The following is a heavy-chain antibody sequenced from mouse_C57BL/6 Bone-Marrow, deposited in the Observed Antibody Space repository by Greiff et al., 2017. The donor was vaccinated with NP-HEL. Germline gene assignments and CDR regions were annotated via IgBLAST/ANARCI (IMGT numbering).Heavy chain of an antibody. Sequence: QVQLQQSGAELVKPGASVKLSCKASGYTFTEYSIHWVKQRSGQGLEWIGWFYPGSGSIKYNEKFKDKATLTADKSSSTAYMELSRMTSDDSAVYYWSGNEGGSLYYYAMDYWGQGTSVTVSS. V-gene: IGHV1-62-2*01. CDR3: SGNEGGSLYYYAMDY. J-gene: IGHJ4*01. CDR1: GYTFTEYS. CDR2: FYPGSGSI. D-gene: IGHD6-2*01.